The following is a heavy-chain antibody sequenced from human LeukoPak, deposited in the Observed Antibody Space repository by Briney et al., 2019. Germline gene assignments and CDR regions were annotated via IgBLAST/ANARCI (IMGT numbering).Heavy chain of an antibody. CDR3: ARASCSGGSCYQGY. Sequence: PSETLSLTCTVSGGSISSGGYYWSWIRQPPGKGLEWIGYIYYSGSTNYNPSLKSRVTISVDTSKNQFSLKLSSVTAADTAVYYCARASCSGGSCYQGYWGQGTLVTVSS. CDR1: GGSISSGGYY. J-gene: IGHJ4*02. D-gene: IGHD2-15*01. V-gene: IGHV4-61*08. CDR2: IYYSGST.